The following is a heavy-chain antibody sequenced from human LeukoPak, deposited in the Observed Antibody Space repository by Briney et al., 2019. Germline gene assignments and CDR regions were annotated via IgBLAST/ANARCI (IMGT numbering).Heavy chain of an antibody. CDR3: AKQLGYCSDGSCYFPY. D-gene: IGHD2-15*01. J-gene: IGHJ4*02. Sequence: GGSLRLSCAASGFTFGSYAMSWVRQAPGKGLEWVSAISNNGGYTYYADSVQGRFTISRDNSKSTLCLQMNSLRAEDTAVYYCAKQLGYCSDGSCYFPYWGQGTLVTVSS. V-gene: IGHV3-23*01. CDR2: ISNNGGYT. CDR1: GFTFGSYA.